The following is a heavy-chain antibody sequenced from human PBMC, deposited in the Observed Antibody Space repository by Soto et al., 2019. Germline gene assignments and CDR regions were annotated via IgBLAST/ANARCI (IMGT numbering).Heavy chain of an antibody. CDR1: GYTFTSYD. CDR2: INPYNANT. V-gene: IGHV1-18*01. Sequence: ASVKVSCKASGYTFTSYDINWVRQATGQGLEWMGWINPYNANTNYAQKLQGRVTMTTDTSTSTAYMDLRSLTSDDTAVYYCARDRVAGIWGDAFDIWGQGTMVTV. J-gene: IGHJ3*02. D-gene: IGHD3-16*01. CDR3: ARDRVAGIWGDAFDI.